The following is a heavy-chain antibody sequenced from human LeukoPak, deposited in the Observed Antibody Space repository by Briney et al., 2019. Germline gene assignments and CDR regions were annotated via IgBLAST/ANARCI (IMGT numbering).Heavy chain of an antibody. CDR2: IWAAGNDD. CDR1: GFSFSLYG. V-gene: IGHV3-30*02. Sequence: GGSLRLSCGASGFSFSLYGMHWVRQAPGKGLEWVAFIWAAGNDDFYADSVKGRFTISRDNSKNMVYLQMNSLRAEDTALYYCVGAPTNSGYAFQVWGHGTVVTVSS. CDR3: VGAPTNSGYAFQV. J-gene: IGHJ3*01. D-gene: IGHD3-22*01.